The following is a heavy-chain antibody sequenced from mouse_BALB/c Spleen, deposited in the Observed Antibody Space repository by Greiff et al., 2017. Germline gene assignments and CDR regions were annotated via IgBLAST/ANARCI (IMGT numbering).Heavy chain of an antibody. D-gene: IGHD1-2*01. CDR1: GFTFSSYT. J-gene: IGHJ4*01. Sequence: EVKLVESGGGLVQPGGSLKLSCAASGFTFSSYTMSWVRQTPEKRLEWVAYISNGGGSTYYPDTVKGRFTISRDNAKNTLYLQMSSLKSEDTAMYYCANYYGYERGYAMDYWGQGTSVTVSS. V-gene: IGHV5-12-2*01. CDR3: ANYYGYERGYAMDY. CDR2: ISNGGGST.